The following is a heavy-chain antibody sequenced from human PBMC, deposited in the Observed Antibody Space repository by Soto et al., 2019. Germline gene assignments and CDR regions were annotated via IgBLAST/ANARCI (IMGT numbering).Heavy chain of an antibody. CDR1: GGSSSSGDYY. D-gene: IGHD3-10*01. J-gene: IGHJ4*02. Sequence: PSKTVSVTCSDSGGSSSSGDYYWSWIRQPPGKGLEWIGYIYYSGSTYYNPSLKSRVTISVDTPKNQFSLKLSSVTAADPAVYYCARTVSGGAYYFDFWSQCTLVSGSS. V-gene: IGHV4-30-4*01. CDR3: ARTVSGGAYYFDF. CDR2: IYYSGST.